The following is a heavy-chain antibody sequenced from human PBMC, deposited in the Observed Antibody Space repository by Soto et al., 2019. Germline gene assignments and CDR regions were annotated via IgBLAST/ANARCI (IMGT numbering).Heavy chain of an antibody. CDR1: GYTFTFYY. J-gene: IGHJ4*02. CDR2: INPKSGGT. Sequence: XSVKVSCKASGYTFTFYYMHWVRKAPGQGLEWMGWINPKSGGTMYPQKFQGRVTMTWDTSISTAYMALTRLRSDDTAVYYCARDLAKGGGSAGFDYWGQGTLVTVSS. CDR3: ARDLAKGGGSAGFDY. D-gene: IGHD1-26*01. V-gene: IGHV1-2*02.